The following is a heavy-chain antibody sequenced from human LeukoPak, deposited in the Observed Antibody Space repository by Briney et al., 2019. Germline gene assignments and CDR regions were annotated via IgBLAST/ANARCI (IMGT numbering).Heavy chain of an antibody. D-gene: IGHD3-3*01. Sequence: ASVKVSCKASGYTFTGYYMHWVRQAPGQGLEWMGWIYPNSGGTNYAQNFQGRVTMTRDTSISTAYMELSRLRSDDTAVYYCARGGNTIFGVVDYWGQGTLVTASS. J-gene: IGHJ4*02. CDR1: GYTFTGYY. V-gene: IGHV1-2*02. CDR2: IYPNSGGT. CDR3: ARGGNTIFGVVDY.